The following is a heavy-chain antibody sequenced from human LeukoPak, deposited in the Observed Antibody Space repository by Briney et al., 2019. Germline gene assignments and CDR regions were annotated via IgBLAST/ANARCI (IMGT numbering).Heavy chain of an antibody. D-gene: IGHD3-3*01. Sequence: SETLSLTCTVSGGSISSSSYYWGWIRQPPGKGREWIGSIYYSGSTYYNPSLKSRVTISVDTSKNQFSLKLSSVTAADTAVYYCARQKIGVVTYYFDYWGQGTLVTVSS. CDR3: ARQKIGVVTYYFDY. V-gene: IGHV4-39*01. J-gene: IGHJ4*02. CDR2: IYYSGST. CDR1: GGSISSSSYY.